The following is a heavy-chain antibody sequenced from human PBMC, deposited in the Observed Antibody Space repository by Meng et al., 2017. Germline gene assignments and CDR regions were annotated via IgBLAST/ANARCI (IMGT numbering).Heavy chain of an antibody. CDR2: VYHRGDT. J-gene: IGHJ4*02. D-gene: IGHD4-17*01. V-gene: IGHV4-4*02. CDR3: ARDYGDYRAFDY. CDR1: GDSISSDIW. Sequence: QVQLQESGPGLVKPSGTLSLTCTVSGDSISSDIWWSWVRQPPGKGLEWIGEVYHRGDTNYNPSLKSRVTISVDKSKNQFSLKLSSVTAADTAVYYCARDYGDYRAFDYWGQGTLVTVSS.